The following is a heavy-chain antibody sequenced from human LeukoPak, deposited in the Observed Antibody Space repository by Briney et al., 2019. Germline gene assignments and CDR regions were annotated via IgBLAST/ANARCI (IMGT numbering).Heavy chain of an antibody. Sequence: ASVKVSCKASGYTFTDYYIHWVRQAPGQGLEWMGWINSNSGGTNYAQKFQSRVSMTTDTSISTTYMELSRLTSDDTAVYYCARDTPGRSASHWGQGTLVTVSS. J-gene: IGHJ4*02. CDR1: GYTFTDYY. CDR3: ARDTPGRSASH. D-gene: IGHD1-26*01. V-gene: IGHV1-2*02. CDR2: INSNSGGT.